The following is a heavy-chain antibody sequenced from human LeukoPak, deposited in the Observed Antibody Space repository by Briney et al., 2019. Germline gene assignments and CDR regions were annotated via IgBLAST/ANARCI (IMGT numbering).Heavy chain of an antibody. CDR3: AKDSVGSLIFDY. CDR1: GFTFSSYG. V-gene: IGHV3-33*06. J-gene: IGHJ4*02. D-gene: IGHD1-26*01. Sequence: GRSLRLSCAASGFTFSSYGMHWVRQAPGKGLEWVAVIWYDGSNKYYADSVKVRFTISRDNSKNTLYLQMSSLRAEDTAVYYCAKDSVGSLIFDYWGQGTMVTVSS. CDR2: IWYDGSNK.